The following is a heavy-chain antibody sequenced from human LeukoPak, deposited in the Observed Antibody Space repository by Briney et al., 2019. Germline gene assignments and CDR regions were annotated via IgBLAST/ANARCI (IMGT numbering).Heavy chain of an antibody. J-gene: IGHJ3*02. CDR1: GYTFNNYA. D-gene: IGHD3-3*01. CDR2: INFNTGNP. V-gene: IGHV7-4-1*02. CDR3: ARGPVLRFLEWPLGDI. Sequence: GASVEVSCKASGYTFNNYAMNWVRQAPGQGLEWMGWINFNTGNPAYAQGFTGRFVFSFDTSVATAYLQISSLKAEDSAVYYCARGPVLRFLEWPLGDIWGQGTMVTVSS.